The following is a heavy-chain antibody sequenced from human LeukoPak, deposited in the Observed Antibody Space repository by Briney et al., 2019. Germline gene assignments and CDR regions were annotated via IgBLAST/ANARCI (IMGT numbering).Heavy chain of an antibody. Sequence: GGSLRLSCAASGFTFSNYDMHWVRQAPGKGLEWVSAISSSSSYIYYADSMKGRFTISRDNAENSLFLQMNSLRAKDTAVYFCARGEEKATITALDSWGQGTLVTVSS. D-gene: IGHD5-24*01. V-gene: IGHV3-21*01. CDR3: ARGEEKATITALDS. J-gene: IGHJ4*02. CDR2: ISSSSSYI. CDR1: GFTFSNYD.